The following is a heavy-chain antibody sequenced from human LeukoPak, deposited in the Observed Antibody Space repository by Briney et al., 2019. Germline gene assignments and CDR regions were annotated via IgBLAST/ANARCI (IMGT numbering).Heavy chain of an antibody. J-gene: IGHJ6*03. D-gene: IGHD3-10*01. V-gene: IGHV3-21*01. CDR3: ARDRAYGGFGEFNYYYMDV. Sequence: PGGSLRLSCAASGFTFSSYSMNWVRQAPGKGLEWVSSISSSSSYIYYADSVKGRFTISRDNAKNSLYLQMNSLRAEDTAVYYCARDRAYGGFGEFNYYYMDVWGKGTTVTVSS. CDR2: ISSSSSYI. CDR1: GFTFSSYS.